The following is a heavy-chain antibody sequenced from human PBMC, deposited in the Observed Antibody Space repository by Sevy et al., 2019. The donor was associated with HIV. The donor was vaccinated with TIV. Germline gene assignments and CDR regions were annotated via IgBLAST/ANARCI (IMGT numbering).Heavy chain of an antibody. Sequence: ASVKVSCKASGYSFTDYYMHWVRQAPGQGLEWMAWINPKNDVKNYAQKFQCRVTMTRDTSTSTAYMELTRLRSDDTAVYYCARARRVATVYYYYGMDVWGQGTTVTVSS. CDR1: GYSFTDYY. D-gene: IGHD4-17*01. CDR3: ARARRVATVYYYYGMDV. J-gene: IGHJ6*02. CDR2: INPKNDVK. V-gene: IGHV1-2*02.